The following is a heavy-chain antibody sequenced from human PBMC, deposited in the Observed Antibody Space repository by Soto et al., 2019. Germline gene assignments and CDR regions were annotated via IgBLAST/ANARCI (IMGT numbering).Heavy chain of an antibody. CDR3: GRDLTSNANCIDP. J-gene: IGHJ5*02. CDR1: GDYIHVGGYY. D-gene: IGHD2-2*01. V-gene: IGHV4-30-4*01. CDR2: IYYTGKT. Sequence: SQTLALTCSVSGDYIHVGGYYWTWIRQRPGKGLEWMGYIYYTGKTYYNPSLESRLTMSVDRSKNQFSLRLTSVTAADTAVYFCGRDLTSNANCIDPWGQGTVVRVSS.